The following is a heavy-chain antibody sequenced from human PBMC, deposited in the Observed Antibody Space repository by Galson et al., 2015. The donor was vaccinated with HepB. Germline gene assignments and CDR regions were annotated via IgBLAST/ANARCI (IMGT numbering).Heavy chain of an antibody. D-gene: IGHD3-10*01. CDR2: ISYDGSNK. J-gene: IGHJ6*02. CDR3: AKVLLWFGEFLYYGMDV. V-gene: IGHV3-30*18. Sequence: SLRLSCAASGFTFSSYGMHWVRQAPGKGLEWVAVISYDGSNKYYADSVKGRFTISRDNSKNTLYLQMNSLRAEDTAVYYCAKVLLWFGEFLYYGMDVWGQGTTVTVSS. CDR1: GFTFSSYG.